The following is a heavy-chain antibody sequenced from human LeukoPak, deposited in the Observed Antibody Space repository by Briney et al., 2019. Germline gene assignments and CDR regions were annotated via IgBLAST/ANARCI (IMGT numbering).Heavy chain of an antibody. D-gene: IGHD2-21*01. V-gene: IGHV3-21*01. CDR2: IYSNSDYT. CDR3: ATDFCIRPETTNDCYLQY. Sequence: PGGSLRLSRAASGFTLSTYSMNWVRPAPGKGLEWVSSIYSNSDYTYYAHSVKGRFTISRDNAKNSLYMQMNSLTVEDTAVYYCATDFCIRPETTNDCYLQYWGQGTLVTVSS. CDR1: GFTLSTYS. J-gene: IGHJ4*02.